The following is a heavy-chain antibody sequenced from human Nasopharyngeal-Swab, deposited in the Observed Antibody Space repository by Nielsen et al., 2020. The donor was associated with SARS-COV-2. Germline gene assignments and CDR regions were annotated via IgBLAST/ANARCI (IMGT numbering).Heavy chain of an antibody. CDR3: ARDRSGYYDFDY. J-gene: IGHJ4*02. Sequence: GESLKISCAASGFTFSSYEMNWVRQAPGKGLEWLSYISSSGTTIYYADSVKGRFTISRDNAKNSLYLQMNSLRAEDTSLYYCARDRSGYYDFDYWGQGNLVTVSS. CDR2: ISSSGTTI. D-gene: IGHD3-22*01. V-gene: IGHV3-48*03. CDR1: GFTFSSYE.